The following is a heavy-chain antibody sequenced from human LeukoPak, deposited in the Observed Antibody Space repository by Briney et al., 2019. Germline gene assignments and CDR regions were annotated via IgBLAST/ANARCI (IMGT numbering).Heavy chain of an antibody. CDR2: ISYDGSNK. V-gene: IGHV3-30*04. CDR3: ARETYYYGSSGYSTDAFDI. Sequence: GGSLRLSCAASGFTFSSYAIHWVRQAPGKGLEWVAVISYDGSNKYYADSVKGRFTISRDNSKNTLYLQMNSLRAEDTAVYYCARETYYYGSSGYSTDAFDIWGQGTMVTVSS. J-gene: IGHJ3*02. CDR1: GFTFSSYA. D-gene: IGHD3-22*01.